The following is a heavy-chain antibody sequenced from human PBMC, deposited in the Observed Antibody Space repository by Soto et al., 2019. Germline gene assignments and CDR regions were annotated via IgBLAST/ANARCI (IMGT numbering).Heavy chain of an antibody. CDR3: AKVSTHYYDSSGSRYYYYYGMDV. D-gene: IGHD3-22*01. CDR2: ISGSGGST. Sequence: GGSLRLSCAASGFTFSSYAMSWVRQAPGKGLEWVSAISGSGGSTYYADSVKGRFTISRDNSKNTLYLQMNSLRAEDTAVYYCAKVSTHYYDSSGSRYYYYYGMDVWGQGTTVTVSS. V-gene: IGHV3-23*01. J-gene: IGHJ6*02. CDR1: GFTFSSYA.